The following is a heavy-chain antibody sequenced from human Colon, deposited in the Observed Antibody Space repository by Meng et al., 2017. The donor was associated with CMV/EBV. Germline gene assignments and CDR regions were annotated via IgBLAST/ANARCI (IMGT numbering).Heavy chain of an antibody. Sequence: QVHLQEPGPGLVKPSGTLSLTCTVSGGSISTYSWSWIRQPAGEGLEWLGRISTNRNTDYNPSLNSRATIWLDTSNNQFSLKLTSVTAADTAVYYCVRGGYSGTQTGGVQEYWGQGTLVTVSS. CDR3: VRGGYSGTQTGGVQEY. D-gene: IGHD5-12*01. CDR2: ISTNRNT. J-gene: IGHJ4*02. V-gene: IGHV4-4*07. CDR1: GGSISTYS.